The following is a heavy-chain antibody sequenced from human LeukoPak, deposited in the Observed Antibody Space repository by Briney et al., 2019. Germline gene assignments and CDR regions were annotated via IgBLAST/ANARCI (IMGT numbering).Heavy chain of an antibody. J-gene: IGHJ6*04. CDR2: ISGGGAST. CDR1: GFTFTSYA. CDR3: AKRIWPDYYYGMDV. V-gene: IGHV3-23*01. Sequence: GASLRLSCAASGFTFTSYAMTWVRQAPGKGLEWVSAISGGGASTYYADSVKGRFTISRDNSKNTLYLQMNSLGAEDTAVYYCAKRIWPDYYYGMDVWGKGTTVTVSS.